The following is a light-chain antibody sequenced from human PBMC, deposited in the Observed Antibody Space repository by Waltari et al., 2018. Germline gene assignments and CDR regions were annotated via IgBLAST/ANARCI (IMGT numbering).Light chain of an antibody. CDR3: CSYAGSHVV. Sequence: QSALTQPASVSGSPGQSITISCAGTSSDVGSYNLFPRYQQHPGKAPKLMIYEGSKRPSGVSNRFSGSKSGNTASLTISGLQAEDEADYYCCSYAGSHVVFGGGTKLTVL. V-gene: IGLV2-23*01. J-gene: IGLJ2*01. CDR2: EGS. CDR1: SSDVGSYNL.